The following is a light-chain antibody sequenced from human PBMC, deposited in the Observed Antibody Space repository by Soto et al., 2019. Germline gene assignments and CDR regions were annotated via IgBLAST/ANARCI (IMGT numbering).Light chain of an antibody. CDR3: QQRYNWPLT. CDR2: DAS. J-gene: IGKJ5*01. Sequence: EIVLTQSPGTLSLSPGTRATLSFRASQSVSTYLAWYHQTTGQPPRILIYDASKRDTGIPARFSGSGSGTDCSLTISRLEPEDFEVYYCQQRYNWPLTFGPGTRLEIK. V-gene: IGKV3-11*01. CDR1: QSVSTY.